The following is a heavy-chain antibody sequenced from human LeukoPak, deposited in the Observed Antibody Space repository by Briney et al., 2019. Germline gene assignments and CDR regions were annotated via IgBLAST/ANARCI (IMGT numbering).Heavy chain of an antibody. CDR2: IYYSGST. Sequence: SETLSLTCTVSGGSISSYYWSWIRQPPGKGLEWIGYIYYSGSTNYNPSLKSRVTISVDTSKSQFSLRLSSVTAADTAVYYCARGDRLGYCSGGSCSRAFDIWGQGTMVTVSS. CDR3: ARGDRLGYCSGGSCSRAFDI. D-gene: IGHD2-15*01. V-gene: IGHV4-59*01. CDR1: GGSISSYY. J-gene: IGHJ3*02.